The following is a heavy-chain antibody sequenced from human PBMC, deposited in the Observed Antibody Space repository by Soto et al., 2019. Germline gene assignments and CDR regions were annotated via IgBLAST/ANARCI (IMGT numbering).Heavy chain of an antibody. CDR1: GDSVPSNSAA. Sequence: PSQTLSLTCAISGDSVPSNSAAWNWIRQSPSRGLEWLGRTYYRSKWYNDYAVSVKSRITINPDTSKNQFSLQLNSVTPEDTAVYYCAGARSTWGSTWYFDYWAQGTLVTVSS. D-gene: IGHD6-13*01. V-gene: IGHV6-1*01. CDR2: TYYRSKWYN. J-gene: IGHJ4*02. CDR3: AGARSTWGSTWYFDY.